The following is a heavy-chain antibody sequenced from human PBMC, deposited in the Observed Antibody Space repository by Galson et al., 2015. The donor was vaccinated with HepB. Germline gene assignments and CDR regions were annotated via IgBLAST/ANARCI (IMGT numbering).Heavy chain of an antibody. J-gene: IGHJ4*02. Sequence: AISGDSVSSNSAAWNWIRQSPSRGLEWLGRTYYRSKWYNDYAVSVKSRITINPDTSKNQFSLQLNSVTPEDTAVYYCARDTLAVAEPIFDYWGQGTLVTVSS. CDR3: ARDTLAVAEPIFDY. V-gene: IGHV6-1*01. D-gene: IGHD6-19*01. CDR2: TYYRSKWYN. CDR1: GDSVSSNSAA.